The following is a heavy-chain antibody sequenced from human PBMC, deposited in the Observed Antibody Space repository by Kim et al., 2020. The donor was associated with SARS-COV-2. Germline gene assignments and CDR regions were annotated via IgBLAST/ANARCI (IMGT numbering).Heavy chain of an antibody. CDR2: ISSSSSYT. CDR3: ASFSPAWELYFDY. J-gene: IGHJ4*02. D-gene: IGHD1-26*01. Sequence: GGSLRLSCAASGFTFSDYYMSWIRQAPGKGLEWVSYISSSSSYTNYADSVKGRFTISRDNANNSLYLQMNSLRAEDTAVYYCASFSPAWELYFDYWGQGTLVTVSS. V-gene: IGHV3-11*06. CDR1: GFTFSDYY.